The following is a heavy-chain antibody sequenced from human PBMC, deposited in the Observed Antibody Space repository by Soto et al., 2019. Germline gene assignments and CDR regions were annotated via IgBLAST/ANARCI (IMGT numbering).Heavy chain of an antibody. V-gene: IGHV1-8*01. D-gene: IGHD3-3*01. J-gene: IGHJ6*02. CDR1: GYTFSGYD. Sequence: QVQLVQSGAEVKKPGASVRVSCKASGYTFSGYDINWVRQATGQGLEWMGWVSPDSGSTGYAGIFQGRVTMTWDRSRTKAYMDQGSLTADVSAVYYCARATELRYVEWSVYRGGNYAMDVWGQGATVTVSS. CDR2: VSPDSGST. CDR3: ARATELRYVEWSVYRGGNYAMDV.